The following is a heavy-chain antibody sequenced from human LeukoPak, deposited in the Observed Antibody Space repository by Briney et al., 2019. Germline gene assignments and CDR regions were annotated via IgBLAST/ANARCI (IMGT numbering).Heavy chain of an antibody. CDR2: IYYSGST. CDR3: ARGGVGGNWNDGWFDP. Sequence: PSETLSLTCAVSGGSISSGGYSWSWIRQPPGKGLEWIGYIYYSGSTYYNPSLKSRVTISVDTSKNQFSLKLSSVTAADTAVYYCARGGVGGNWNDGWFDPWGQGTLVTVSS. CDR1: GGSISSGGYS. V-gene: IGHV4-30-4*07. J-gene: IGHJ5*02. D-gene: IGHD1-20*01.